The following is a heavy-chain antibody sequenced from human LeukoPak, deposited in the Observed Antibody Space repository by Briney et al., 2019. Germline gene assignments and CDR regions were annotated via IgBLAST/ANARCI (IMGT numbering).Heavy chain of an antibody. Sequence: GGYLRLSCAASGFTFSRYCMHWVRQAPGKGLVWVSRFSSDGSSANHADSVKGRFTISRDSAKSTLYLQMNSLRAEDTAVYFCARAGYGDYADYWGQGTLVTVSS. V-gene: IGHV3-74*01. CDR3: ARAGYGDYADY. CDR1: GFTFSRYC. D-gene: IGHD4-17*01. CDR2: FSSDGSSA. J-gene: IGHJ4*02.